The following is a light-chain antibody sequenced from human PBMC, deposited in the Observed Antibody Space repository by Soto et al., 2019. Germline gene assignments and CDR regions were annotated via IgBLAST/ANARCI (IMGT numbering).Light chain of an antibody. CDR2: GTS. V-gene: IGKV3-20*01. CDR3: QPYGNSPRYS. J-gene: IGKJ2*03. CDR1: QSVTTNY. Sequence: EIVLTQSPGTLSLSLGERATLSCRASQSVTTNYFAWYQQKPGQAPRLLIYGTSNRATGIPDRFSGSGSGTDFTLTISRLEPEDFAVYYCQPYGNSPRYSFGQGTKVEIK.